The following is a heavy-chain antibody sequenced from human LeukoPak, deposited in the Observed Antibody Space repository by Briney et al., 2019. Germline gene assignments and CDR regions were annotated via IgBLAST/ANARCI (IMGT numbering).Heavy chain of an antibody. V-gene: IGHV3-7*04. CDR3: ASDREYYYGSGSFDY. J-gene: IGHJ4*02. CDR2: IKQDGSEK. Sequence: GGSLRLSCAASGFTFSSYWMSWVRQAPGKGLEWVANIKQDGSEKYYVDSVKGRFTISRDNAKNSLYLQMNSLRAENTAVYYCASDREYYYGSGSFDYWGQGTLVTVSS. CDR1: GFTFSSYW. D-gene: IGHD3-10*01.